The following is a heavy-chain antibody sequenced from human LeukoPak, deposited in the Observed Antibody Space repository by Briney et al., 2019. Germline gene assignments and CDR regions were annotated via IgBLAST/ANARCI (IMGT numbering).Heavy chain of an antibody. Sequence: PSETLSLTCAVYGGSFSGYYWSWIRQPPGKGLEWIGEINHSGSTNYNPSLKSRVTISVDTSKNQFSLKLSSVTAADTAVYYCARDLSTYYYDSSGYYLDYWGQGTLVTVSS. CDR2: INHSGST. D-gene: IGHD3-22*01. V-gene: IGHV4-34*01. CDR3: ARDLSTYYYDSSGYYLDY. CDR1: GGSFSGYY. J-gene: IGHJ4*02.